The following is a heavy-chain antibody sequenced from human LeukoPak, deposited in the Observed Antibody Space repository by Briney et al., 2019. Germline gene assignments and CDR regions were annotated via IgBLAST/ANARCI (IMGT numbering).Heavy chain of an antibody. D-gene: IGHD3-10*01. Sequence: SETLSLTCTVSGYSIFSGYFWGWIRPSPGKGLEWIGSVHHSGITHYNPALKSRVTLSMDMSKNDFSLKLSSVTAADTAVYFCARDLGSTYYGSGRFCADPWGQGTLVTVSS. V-gene: IGHV4-38-2*02. CDR3: ARDLGSTYYGSGRFCADP. J-gene: IGHJ5*02. CDR1: GYSIFSGYF. CDR2: VHHSGIT.